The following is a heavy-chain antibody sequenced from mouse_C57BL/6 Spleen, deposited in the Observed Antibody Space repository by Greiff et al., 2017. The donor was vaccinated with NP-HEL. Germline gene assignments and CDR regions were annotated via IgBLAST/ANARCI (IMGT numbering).Heavy chain of an antibody. CDR2: IWRGGST. CDR3: AKNRYYGSSYWYFDV. V-gene: IGHV2-5*01. J-gene: IGHJ1*03. Sequence: VHLVESGPGLVQPSQSLSITCTVSGFSLTSYGVHWVRQSPGKGLEWLGVIWRGGSTDYNAAFMSRLSITKDNSKSQVFFKMNSLQADDTAIYYCAKNRYYGSSYWYFDVWGTGTTVTVSS. D-gene: IGHD1-1*01. CDR1: GFSLTSYG.